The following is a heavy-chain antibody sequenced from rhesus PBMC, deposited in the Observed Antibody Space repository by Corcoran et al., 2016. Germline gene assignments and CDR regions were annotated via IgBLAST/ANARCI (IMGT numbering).Heavy chain of an antibody. V-gene: IGHV4-165*02. Sequence: QVQLQESGPGLVKPSETLSLTCAVSGVSISGYYWNWIRQSPGTGREWIGYIGGSSGTAYYKPYLKSRVTISTDTSKNQFSLKLSSMTAADTAVYYCVRNLGNYDDFWGQGLRVTVSS. CDR1: GVSISGYY. CDR3: VRNLGNYDDF. J-gene: IGHJ3*01. D-gene: IGHD3-40*01. CDR2: IGGSSGTA.